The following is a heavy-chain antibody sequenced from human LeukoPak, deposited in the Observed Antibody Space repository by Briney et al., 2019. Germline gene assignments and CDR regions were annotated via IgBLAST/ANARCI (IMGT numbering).Heavy chain of an antibody. CDR3: AREVGDYVDYYYNAMDV. CDR2: ISGSGGST. CDR1: GFTFSSYA. V-gene: IGHV3-23*01. J-gene: IGHJ6*02. D-gene: IGHD4-17*01. Sequence: PGGSLRLSCAASGFTFSSYAMSWARQAPGKGLEWVSAISGSGGSTYYSDSVKGRFTISRDNSKNTLYLQMNSLRAGDTAVYYCAREVGDYVDYYYNAMDVWGQGTTVTVSS.